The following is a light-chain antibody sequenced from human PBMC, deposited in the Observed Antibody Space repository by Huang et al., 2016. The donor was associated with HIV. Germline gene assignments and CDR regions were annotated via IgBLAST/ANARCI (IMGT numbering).Light chain of an antibody. CDR2: GAA. J-gene: IGKJ1*01. V-gene: IGKV3-15*01. CDR1: ESVTGT. CDR3: QQYAKWPPA. Sequence: EIVMTQSPATLSVSPGERATLPCRASESVTGTLAWYQQKPGQAPRPLISGAATRATGIPGRFSGSGSETEFTLTISSLQSEDFAVYYCQQYAKWPPAFGQGTKVEIK.